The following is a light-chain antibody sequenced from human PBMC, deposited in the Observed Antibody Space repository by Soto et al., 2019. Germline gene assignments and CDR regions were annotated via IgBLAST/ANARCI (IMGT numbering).Light chain of an antibody. CDR3: SSYTSSSTLDAG. CDR2: DVS. V-gene: IGLV2-14*01. J-gene: IGLJ7*01. Sequence: QSALTQPASVSGSPGQSITISCTGTSSDVGGYNYVSWYQQHPGKAPKLMIYDVSNRPSGVSNRFSGSKSGNTASLTISGLQAEDEADYYCSSYTSSSTLDAGFGGGTQLSVL. CDR1: SSDVGGYNY.